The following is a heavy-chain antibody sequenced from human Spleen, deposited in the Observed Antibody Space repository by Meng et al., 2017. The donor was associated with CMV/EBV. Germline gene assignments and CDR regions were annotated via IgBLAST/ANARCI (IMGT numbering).Heavy chain of an antibody. Sequence: VQLQQWGAGLLKPSQTLSLTCTVSDGFTTSDDYYWSWIRQPPGKGLEWIGYIHYSGTTYYNPSLKSRIAISLDTSKNQFSLNLNSVTAADAAVYYCARDSPGGYGYFDSWGQGTLVTVSS. V-gene: IGHV4-30-4*01. CDR3: ARDSPGGYGYFDS. CDR1: DGFTTSDDYY. CDR2: IHYSGTT. J-gene: IGHJ4*02. D-gene: IGHD5-12*01.